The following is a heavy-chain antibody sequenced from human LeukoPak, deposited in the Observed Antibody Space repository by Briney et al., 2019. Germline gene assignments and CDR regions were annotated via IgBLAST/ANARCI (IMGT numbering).Heavy chain of an antibody. J-gene: IGHJ4*02. CDR1: GFTFSSYS. V-gene: IGHV3-15*01. Sequence: PGGSLRLSCAASGFTFSSYSMNWVRQAPGKGLEWVGRIKTKTAGGTIDYAAPVKGRSTISRDDSKNMLYLQMNSLKTEDTAVYFCTTDYYDSSGYVFWGQGTLVTVSS. CDR3: TTDYYDSSGYVF. CDR2: IKTKTAGGTI. D-gene: IGHD3-22*01.